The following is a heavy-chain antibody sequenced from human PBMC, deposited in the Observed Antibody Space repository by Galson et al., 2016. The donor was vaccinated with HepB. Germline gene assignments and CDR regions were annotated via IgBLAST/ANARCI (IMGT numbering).Heavy chain of an antibody. CDR2: IYWDDDT. Sequence: PALVKPTQTLTLTCSFSGFSLTTFGVGVGWLRQPPGKPLEWLALIYWDDDTRYSPSLKSRLTLTKDTPKNQVVLSVTNMDALDTATYYCARSDRYFFDYWGQGTLVTVSS. J-gene: IGHJ4*02. V-gene: IGHV2-5*02. D-gene: IGHD1-14*01. CDR3: ARSDRYFFDY. CDR1: GFSLTTFGVG.